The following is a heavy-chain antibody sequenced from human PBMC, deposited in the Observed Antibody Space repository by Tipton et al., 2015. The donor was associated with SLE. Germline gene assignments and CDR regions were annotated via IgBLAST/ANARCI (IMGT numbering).Heavy chain of an antibody. J-gene: IGHJ4*02. D-gene: IGHD2-15*01. CDR3: AKDRYCGGGTCFASYFDL. V-gene: IGHV3-23*01. CDR2: ISGGGGST. Sequence: SLRLSCAASGFTFRTYSMTWVRQVPGKGLEWVATISGGGGSTYYAESVRGRFTISRDNSKNTLSLHMNSLRAEDTAIYYCAKDRYCGGGTCFASYFDLWGQGTPVTVSS. CDR1: GFTFRTYS.